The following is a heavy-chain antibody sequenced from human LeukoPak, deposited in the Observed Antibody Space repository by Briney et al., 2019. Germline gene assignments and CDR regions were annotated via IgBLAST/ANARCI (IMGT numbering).Heavy chain of an antibody. V-gene: IGHV3-74*01. D-gene: IGHD4-17*01. CDR3: ARGRYYLDS. Sequence: PTGGSLRLSCATSGFTFSNAWMNWVRQAPGKGLVWVSRFNSDGSSTYYADSVKGRFTISRDNAKNTLYLQMNSLRAEDTAVYYCARGRYYLDSWGQGTLVTVSS. CDR1: GFTFSNAW. CDR2: FNSDGSST. J-gene: IGHJ4*02.